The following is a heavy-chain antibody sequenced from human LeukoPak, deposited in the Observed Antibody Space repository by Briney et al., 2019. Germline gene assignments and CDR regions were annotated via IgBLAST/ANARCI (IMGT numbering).Heavy chain of an antibody. J-gene: IGHJ5*02. CDR1: GYTFTSYD. V-gene: IGHV1-8*02. D-gene: IGHD3-10*01. CDR2: MNPNSSST. Sequence: ASVKVSCKASGYTFTSYDINWVRQATGQGLEWMGWMNPNSSSTGYAQKFQGRVTMTRNTFISTAYMELSSLRSEDTAVYYCARGPAPHYGSGSSWFDPWGQGTLVTVSS. CDR3: ARGPAPHYGSGSSWFDP.